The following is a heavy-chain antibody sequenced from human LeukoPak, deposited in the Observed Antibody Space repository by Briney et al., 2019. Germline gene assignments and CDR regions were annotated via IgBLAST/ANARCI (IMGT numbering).Heavy chain of an antibody. J-gene: IGHJ6*03. CDR2: ISAYNGNT. Sequence: ASVKVSCKASGYTFTDYGISWVRLAPGQGLEWMGWISAYNGNTDYAQKLQGRLTMTTDTSTNTAYMELRSLSSDDTAVYYCATSRYCSSTSCYLQWGYYYYMDVWGKGTTVTVSS. V-gene: IGHV1-18*01. CDR3: ATSRYCSSTSCYLQWGYYYYMDV. D-gene: IGHD2-2*01. CDR1: GYTFTDYG.